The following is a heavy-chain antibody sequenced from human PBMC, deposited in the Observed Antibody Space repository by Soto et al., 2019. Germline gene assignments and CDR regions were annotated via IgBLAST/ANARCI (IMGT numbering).Heavy chain of an antibody. CDR2: ISYSLST. D-gene: IGHD2-15*01. J-gene: IGHJ5*02. CDR1: GGSIRTSGDS. CDR3: ARHRYCSGATCYHLDNWFEP. V-gene: IGHV4-39*01. Sequence: TSDTLSLTCKVSGGSIRTSGDSGVVIRRGPGKWGEWIATISYSLSTYYNPSLKSRVTMSVDTPKNQFSLKLSSVTAADTAVYYCARHRYCSGATCYHLDNWFEPWGQGTLVTVSS.